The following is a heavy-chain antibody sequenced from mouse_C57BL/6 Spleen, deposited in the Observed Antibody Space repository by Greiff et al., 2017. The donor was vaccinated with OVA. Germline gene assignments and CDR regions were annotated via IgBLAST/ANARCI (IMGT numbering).Heavy chain of an antibody. Sequence: QVQLQQPGAELVRPGTSVKLSCKASGYTFPSYWMHWVKQRPGQGLEWIGVIDPSDSYTNYNQKFKGKATLTVDTSSSTAYMQLSSLTSEDSAVYYCAAPTMVTTDFDYWGQGTTLTVSS. V-gene: IGHV1-59*01. CDR2: IDPSDSYT. D-gene: IGHD2-9*01. J-gene: IGHJ2*01. CDR1: GYTFPSYW. CDR3: AAPTMVTTDFDY.